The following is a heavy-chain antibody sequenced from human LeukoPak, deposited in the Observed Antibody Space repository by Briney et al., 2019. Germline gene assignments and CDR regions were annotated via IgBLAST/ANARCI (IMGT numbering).Heavy chain of an antibody. D-gene: IGHD2-21*02. Sequence: PSETLSLTCTASGGSISSHYWSWIRQPPGKGLEWIGYIYYSGSTNYNPSLKSRVTISVDTSKNQFSLKLSSVTAADTAVYYCARDVTYWGQGTLVTVSS. CDR3: ARDVTY. CDR2: IYYSGST. J-gene: IGHJ4*02. V-gene: IGHV4-59*11. CDR1: GGSISSHY.